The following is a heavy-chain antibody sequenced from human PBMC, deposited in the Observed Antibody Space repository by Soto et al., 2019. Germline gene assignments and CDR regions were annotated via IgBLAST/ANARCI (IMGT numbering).Heavy chain of an antibody. CDR1: GGTFSSHA. D-gene: IGHD2-15*01. Sequence: ASVKVSCKASGGTFSSHAISWVRQAPGQGLEWMGGIIPIFGTANYAQKFQGRVTITADESTSTAYMELSSLRSEDTAVYYCARDLKDIVVVVAAANYYYYGMDVWGQGTTVTVSS. CDR2: IIPIFGTA. V-gene: IGHV1-69*13. J-gene: IGHJ6*02. CDR3: ARDLKDIVVVVAAANYYYYGMDV.